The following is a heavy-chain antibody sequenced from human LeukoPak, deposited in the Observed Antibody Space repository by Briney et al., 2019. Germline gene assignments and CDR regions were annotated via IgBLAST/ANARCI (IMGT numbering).Heavy chain of an antibody. CDR2: IYSGGST. Sequence: GGSLRLSCVASGFTFSGYAMRWVRQAPGKGLEWVSIIYSGGSTYYADSVKGRFTISRDNSKNTLYLQMNSLRAEDTAVYYCASYRYGSSFAFDIWGQGTMVTVSS. V-gene: IGHV3-66*01. CDR3: ASYRYGSSFAFDI. CDR1: GFTFSGYA. D-gene: IGHD6-6*01. J-gene: IGHJ3*02.